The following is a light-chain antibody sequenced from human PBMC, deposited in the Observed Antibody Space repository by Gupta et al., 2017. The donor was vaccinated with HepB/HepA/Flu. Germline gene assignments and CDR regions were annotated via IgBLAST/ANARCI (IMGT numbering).Light chain of an antibody. CDR2: RSN. V-gene: IGLV1-47*01. CDR3: VAWDDTLGGWV. CDR1: HSNIGTNF. J-gene: IGLJ3*02. Sequence: QSVLTQPHSASGTPGQRVIISCSGSHSNIGTNFMYWFQQFPGTAPKPLIFRSNQRPSGVPDRFSGSKSGTSASLAISGLRSEDEADYYCVAWDDTLGGWVFGGGTKLTVL.